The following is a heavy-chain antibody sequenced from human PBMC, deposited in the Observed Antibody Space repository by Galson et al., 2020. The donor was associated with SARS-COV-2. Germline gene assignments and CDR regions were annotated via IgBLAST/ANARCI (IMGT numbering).Heavy chain of an antibody. V-gene: IGHV3-9*01. CDR2: ISWYSGSI. D-gene: IGHD3-10*01. CDR3: AKLGSYGSGSYLDY. Sequence: SLKISCAASGFTFDDYAMHWVRQAPGKGLEWVSGISWYSGSIGYADSVKGQFTISRDNAKNSLYLQMNSLRAEDTALYYCAKLGSYGSGSYLDYWGQGTLVTVSS. J-gene: IGHJ4*02. CDR1: GFTFDDYA.